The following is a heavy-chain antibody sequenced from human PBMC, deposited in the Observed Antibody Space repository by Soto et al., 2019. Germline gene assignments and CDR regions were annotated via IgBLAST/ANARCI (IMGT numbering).Heavy chain of an antibody. CDR3: GKNSGWFNT. J-gene: IGHJ5*02. V-gene: IGHV3-23*01. Sequence: GGSLRLSCAASGFPFSTNDMSWVRQAPGKGLEWVSTIGGSGETTYYADSVKGRFTISRDNSKNTLYLQMNSLRADDTALYYCGKNSGWFNTWGQGALVTVSS. D-gene: IGHD3-10*01. CDR1: GFPFSTND. CDR2: IGGSGETT.